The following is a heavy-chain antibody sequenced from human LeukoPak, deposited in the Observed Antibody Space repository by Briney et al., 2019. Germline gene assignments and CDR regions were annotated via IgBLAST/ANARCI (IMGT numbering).Heavy chain of an antibody. CDR3: ANTLTYSSSWYVWYFDY. V-gene: IGHV4-39*01. CDR1: GGSISSSSYY. D-gene: IGHD6-13*01. J-gene: IGHJ4*02. CDR2: IYYSGST. Sequence: SETLSLTCTVSGGSISSSSYYWGWIRQPPGKGLEWIGRIYYSGSTYYNPSLKSRVTISVDTSKNQFSLKLSSVTAADTAVYYCANTLTYSSSWYVWYFDYWGQGTLVTVSS.